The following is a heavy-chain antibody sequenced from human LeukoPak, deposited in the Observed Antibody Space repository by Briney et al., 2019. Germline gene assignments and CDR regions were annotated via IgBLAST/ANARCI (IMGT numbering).Heavy chain of an antibody. CDR3: ARDHPGVVITKVPFL. V-gene: IGHV4-31*03. CDR1: GGSISSGGYY. Sequence: SETLSLTCTVSGGSISSGGYYWSWIRQHPGKGLEWIGYIYYSGSTYYNPSLKSRVTISVDTSKNQFSLKLSSVTAADTAVYYCARDHPGVVITKVPFLWGQGTLVTASS. CDR2: IYYSGST. J-gene: IGHJ4*02. D-gene: IGHD3-22*01.